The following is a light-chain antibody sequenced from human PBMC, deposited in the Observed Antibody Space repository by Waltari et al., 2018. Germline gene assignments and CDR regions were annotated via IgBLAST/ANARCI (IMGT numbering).Light chain of an antibody. CDR2: AAS. J-gene: IGKJ2*01. CDR1: QSIRNF. Sequence: DIQMTQSPSSLSASVGDRVTITCRASQSIRNFLNWYQQKPGKAPKLLIYAASSLQGGVPSRCSGSGSGTDFTLTISSLQPEDFATYSCQQSYSSPYTFGQGTKLQIK. CDR3: QQSYSSPYT. V-gene: IGKV1-39*01.